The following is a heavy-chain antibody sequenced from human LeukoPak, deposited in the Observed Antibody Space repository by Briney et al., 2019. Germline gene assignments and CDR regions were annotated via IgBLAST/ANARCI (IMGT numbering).Heavy chain of an antibody. V-gene: IGHV3-33*01. D-gene: IGHD3-3*01. CDR3: ARVSYDFWSGYYYFDY. J-gene: IGHJ4*02. CDR2: IWYDGSNK. Sequence: PGGSLRLSCAASGFTFSSYGMHWVRQAPGKGLEWVAVIWYDGSNKYYADSVKGRFTISRDNSKNTLYLQMNSLRAEDTAVYYCARVSYDFWSGYYYFDYWGQGTLVTVSS. CDR1: GFTFSSYG.